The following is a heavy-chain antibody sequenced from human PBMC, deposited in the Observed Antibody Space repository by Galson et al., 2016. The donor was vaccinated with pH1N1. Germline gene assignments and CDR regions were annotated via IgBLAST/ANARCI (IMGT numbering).Heavy chain of an antibody. J-gene: IGHJ6*02. CDR1: GFTFRRSG. V-gene: IGHV3-30*19. CDR2: ISYDGNNA. CDR3: AKDGGTGSGKHSAFGMTV. D-gene: IGHD3-10*01. Sequence: SLRLSCAVSGFTFRRSGMHWVRQAPGKGLEWVAIISYDGNNAYHGDSVKGRFTISRDNFKNTLYLDMNSLRPEDTAVYYCAKDGGTGSGKHSAFGMTVWGQGTTVTVSS.